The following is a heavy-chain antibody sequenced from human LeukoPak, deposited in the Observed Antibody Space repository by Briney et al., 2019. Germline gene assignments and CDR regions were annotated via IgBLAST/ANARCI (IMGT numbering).Heavy chain of an antibody. D-gene: IGHD3-10*01. CDR3: TRAGTEIYYFDY. V-gene: IGHV3-49*03. Sequence: GGSLGLSCTASGFTFGDYAMSWFRQAPGKGLKWVGFIRSKAYGGTTEYAASVKGRFTISRDDSKSIAYLQMNSLKTEDTAVYYCTRAGTEIYYFDYWGQGTLVTVSS. CDR2: IRSKAYGGTT. J-gene: IGHJ4*02. CDR1: GFTFGDYA.